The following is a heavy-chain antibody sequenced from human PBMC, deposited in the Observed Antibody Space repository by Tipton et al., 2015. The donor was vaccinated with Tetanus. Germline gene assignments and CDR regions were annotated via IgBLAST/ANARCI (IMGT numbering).Heavy chain of an antibody. V-gene: IGHV4-34*09. CDR2: IYYTQLT. Sequence: GLVKPSETLSLTCAVYGGSFSGYYWNWIRQPPGKGLEWIGYIYYTQLTSSNPSLKSRVNISVDTSKNQFSLRLTSVTAADTAVYFCARGLPREPFYFDYWGQGKEVTVSS. CDR1: GGSFSGYY. J-gene: IGHJ4*02. CDR3: ARGLPREPFYFDY. D-gene: IGHD1-26*01.